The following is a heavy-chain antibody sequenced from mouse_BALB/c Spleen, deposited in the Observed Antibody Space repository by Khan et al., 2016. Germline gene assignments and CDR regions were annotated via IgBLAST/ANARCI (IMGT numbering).Heavy chain of an antibody. J-gene: IGHJ4*01. D-gene: IGHD2-1*01. CDR2: VWRGGTT. V-gene: IGHV2-5*01. CDR3: AKEEGNYVMDY. CDR1: GFSLTSYG. Sequence: QVQLKQSGPGLVQPSQSPSITCTVSGFSLTSYGIHWVRQSPGKGLEWLGVVWRGGTTDYNAAFMSRLSITRDNSKRQVFFKMNSLTIDDTAIYFCAKEEGNYVMDYWGQGSSVTVSS.